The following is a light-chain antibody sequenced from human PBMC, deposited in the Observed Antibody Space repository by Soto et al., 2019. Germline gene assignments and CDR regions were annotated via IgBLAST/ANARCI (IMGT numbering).Light chain of an antibody. J-gene: IGLJ2*01. CDR1: SSNIGSNY. CDR3: AAWDDSLSGLVV. CDR2: RNN. Sequence: QSALTQPPSASGTPGQRVTISCSGSSSNIGSNYVYWYQQLPGTAPKLLIYRNNQRPSGVPDRFSGSKSGTPASLAISGLRSEDEADYYCAAWDDSLSGLVVFGGGTKLTVL. V-gene: IGLV1-47*01.